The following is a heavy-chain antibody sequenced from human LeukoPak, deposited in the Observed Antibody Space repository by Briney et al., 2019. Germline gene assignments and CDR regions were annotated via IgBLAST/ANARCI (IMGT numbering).Heavy chain of an antibody. J-gene: IGHJ4*02. CDR1: GFTFSSYA. CDR2: ISGSGGST. D-gene: IGHD2-15*01. Sequence: GGSLRLSCAASGFTFSSYAMSCVRQAPGKGLEWVSVISGSGGSTYYADSVKGRFTISRDNSKNTLYLQMDSLRAEDTAVYHCANRYGSSWFYFDYWGQGTLVTVSS. V-gene: IGHV3-23*01. CDR3: ANRYGSSWFYFDY.